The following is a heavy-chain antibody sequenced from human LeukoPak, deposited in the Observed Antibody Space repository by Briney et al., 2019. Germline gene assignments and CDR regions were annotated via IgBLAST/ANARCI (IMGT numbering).Heavy chain of an antibody. CDR3: ARDGSPYYYDRSGYYYY. Sequence: SVKVSCKASGGTFSSYAISWVRQAPGQGLEWIGGIIPIFGTANYAQKFQGRVTITADESTSTDYMELSSLRSEDTAVYYCARDGSPYYYDRSGYYYYWGQGTLVTVSS. CDR2: IIPIFGTA. J-gene: IGHJ4*02. CDR1: GGTFSSYA. D-gene: IGHD3-22*01. V-gene: IGHV1-69*01.